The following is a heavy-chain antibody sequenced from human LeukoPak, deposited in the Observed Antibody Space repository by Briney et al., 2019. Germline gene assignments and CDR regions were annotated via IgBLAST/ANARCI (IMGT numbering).Heavy chain of an antibody. CDR3: ARGLGDFWSGPYYFDY. Sequence: ASVKVSCKASGYTFTSYGISWVRQAPGQRLEWMGWISAYNGNTNYAQKLQGRVTMTTDTSTSTAYMELRSLRSDDTAVYYCARGLGDFWSGPYYFDYWGQGTLVTVSS. D-gene: IGHD3-3*01. J-gene: IGHJ4*02. V-gene: IGHV1-18*01. CDR1: GYTFTSYG. CDR2: ISAYNGNT.